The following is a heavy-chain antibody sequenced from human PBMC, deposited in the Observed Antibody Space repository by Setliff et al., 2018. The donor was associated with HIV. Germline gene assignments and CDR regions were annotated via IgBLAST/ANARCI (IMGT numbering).Heavy chain of an antibody. CDR1: GGSFSSDS. CDR3: AKAGGAGAAGIMPYYYYYMDV. Sequence: LSLTCSVSGGSFSSDSYYWVRQAPGKGLEWVSLITWDGGSTYYADSVKGRFTISRDNSKNSLYLQMNSLRAEDTALYYCAKAGGAGAAGIMPYYYYYMDVWGKGTTVTVSS. V-gene: IGHV3-43D*04. CDR2: ITWDGGST. D-gene: IGHD6-13*01. J-gene: IGHJ6*03.